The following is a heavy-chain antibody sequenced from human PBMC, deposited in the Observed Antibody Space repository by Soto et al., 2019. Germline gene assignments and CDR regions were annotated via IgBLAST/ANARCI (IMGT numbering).Heavy chain of an antibody. Sequence: GGSLRLSCAASGFTFSSYAMSWVRQAPGKGLEWVSAISGSGGSTYYADSVKGRFTISRHNSKNTLYLQMNSLRAEDTAVYYCARVLGGLGYYYMDVWGKGTTVTVSS. J-gene: IGHJ6*03. CDR3: ARVLGGLGYYYMDV. CDR1: GFTFSSYA. D-gene: IGHD3-10*01. CDR2: ISGSGGST. V-gene: IGHV3-23*01.